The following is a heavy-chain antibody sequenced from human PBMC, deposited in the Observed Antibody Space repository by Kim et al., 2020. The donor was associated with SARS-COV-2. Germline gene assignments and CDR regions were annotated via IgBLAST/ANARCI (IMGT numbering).Heavy chain of an antibody. V-gene: IGHV3-7*01. CDR3: ARLPRDHYIFWGGYFDN. CDR1: GLTFGSYW. J-gene: IGHJ5*01. Sequence: GGSLRLSCAASGLTFGSYWMSWVRQTPGKRLEWVANINQDGNEKYYVDSVKGRFTVSRDNAKNSLYLQMNSLRAEDTAVYYCARLPRDHYIFWGGYFDN. CDR2: INQDGNEK. D-gene: IGHD3-3*01.